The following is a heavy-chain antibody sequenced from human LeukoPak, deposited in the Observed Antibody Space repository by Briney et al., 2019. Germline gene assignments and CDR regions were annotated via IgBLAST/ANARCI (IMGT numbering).Heavy chain of an antibody. J-gene: IGHJ6*03. CDR3: ARDRAWNSPPYYYMDV. Sequence: GGSLRLSCAASDFTFSSYWMSWVRQAPGKGLEWVANIKQDGSETYYVDYVKGRYTISRDNAKNSLFLQINSLRAEDTAVYYCARDRAWNSPPYYYMDVWGKGTTVTVSS. D-gene: IGHD1-7*01. CDR2: IKQDGSET. V-gene: IGHV3-7*01. CDR1: DFTFSSYW.